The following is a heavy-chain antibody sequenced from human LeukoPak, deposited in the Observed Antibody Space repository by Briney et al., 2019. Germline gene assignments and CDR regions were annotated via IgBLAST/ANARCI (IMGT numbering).Heavy chain of an antibody. J-gene: IGHJ6*02. CDR2: IYYSGST. D-gene: IGHD6-6*01. CDR3: ARAGSIAAPSYYYGMDV. V-gene: IGHV4-31*03. Sequence: SETLSLTCTVSGGSLSSGGYYWSWLRQHPGTGLEWIGYIYYSGSTYYNPSLKSRVTISVDTSKNQFSLKLSSVTAADTAVYYCARAGSIAAPSYYYGMDVWGQGTTVTVSS. CDR1: GGSLSSGGYY.